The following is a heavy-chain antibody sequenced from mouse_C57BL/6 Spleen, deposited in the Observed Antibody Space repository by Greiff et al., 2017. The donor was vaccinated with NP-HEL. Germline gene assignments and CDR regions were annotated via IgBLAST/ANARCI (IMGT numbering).Heavy chain of an antibody. CDR3: ARRYGSSYEGYFDV. J-gene: IGHJ1*03. CDR2: ISNLAYSI. Sequence: EVQRVESGGGLVQPGGSLKLSCAASGFTFSDYGMAWVRQAPRKGPEWVAFISNLAYSIYYADNVTGRFTISRENAKNTLYLEMSSLRSEDTAMYYCARRYGSSYEGYFDVWGTGTTVTVSS. V-gene: IGHV5-15*01. CDR1: GFTFSDYG. D-gene: IGHD1-1*01.